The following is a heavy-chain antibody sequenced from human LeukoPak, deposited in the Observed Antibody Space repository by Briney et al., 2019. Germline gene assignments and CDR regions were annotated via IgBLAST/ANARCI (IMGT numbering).Heavy chain of an antibody. CDR3: ARGYCSSTSCYHCFDP. CDR2: MNPNSGNT. D-gene: IGHD2-2*01. CDR1: GYTFTSYD. V-gene: IGHV1-8*01. Sequence: ASVKVSCKASGYTFTSYDINWVRQATGQGLEWMGWMNPNSGNTGYAQKFQGRVTMTRNTSISTAYMELSSLRSEDTAVYHCARGYCSSTSCYHCFDPWGQGTLVTVSS. J-gene: IGHJ5*02.